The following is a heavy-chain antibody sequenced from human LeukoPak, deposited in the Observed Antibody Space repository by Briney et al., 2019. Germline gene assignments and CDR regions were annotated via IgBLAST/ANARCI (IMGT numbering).Heavy chain of an antibody. CDR1: GFSFGGYS. J-gene: IGHJ4*02. D-gene: IGHD6-19*01. V-gene: IGHV3-49*03. CDR3: ARAGGQWLVPGENDY. CDR2: IRSEAFGGTT. Sequence: GGSLRLSCAASGFSFGGYSMSWFRQAPGKRLEWVGLIRSEAFGGTTEYAASVKGRFNMSRDDSDDIAYLHLTSLKTEDTAVYFCARAGGQWLVPGENDYWGQGTLVTVSS.